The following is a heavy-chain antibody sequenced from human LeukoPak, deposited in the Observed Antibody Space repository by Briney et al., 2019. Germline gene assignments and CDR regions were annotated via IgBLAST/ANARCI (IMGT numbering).Heavy chain of an antibody. V-gene: IGHV3-48*03. CDR2: ISSSGSTI. CDR1: GFTFSSYE. J-gene: IGHJ4*02. CDR3: AKDSSDWYPDY. D-gene: IGHD3-9*01. Sequence: GGSLRLSCAASGFTFSSYEMNWVRQAPGKGLEWVSYISSSGSTIYYADSVKGRFTISRDNSKNSLYLQMNSLKTGDTALYYCAKDSSDWYPDYWGQGTLVTVSS.